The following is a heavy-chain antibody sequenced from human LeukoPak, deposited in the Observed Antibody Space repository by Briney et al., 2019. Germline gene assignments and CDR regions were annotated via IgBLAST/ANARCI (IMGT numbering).Heavy chain of an antibody. Sequence: SGGFLRLTCAASGFTLSSYAMHWVRQAPGKGLEYVSGISSNGGITYFANSVKGRFTISRDNSKNTLYLQMGSLRGEDMAVYYCARGPETAMAATLVGAFDIWGQGTMVTVYS. J-gene: IGHJ3*02. V-gene: IGHV3-64*01. CDR1: GFTLSSYA. CDR3: ARGPETAMAATLVGAFDI. D-gene: IGHD5-18*01. CDR2: ISSNGGIT.